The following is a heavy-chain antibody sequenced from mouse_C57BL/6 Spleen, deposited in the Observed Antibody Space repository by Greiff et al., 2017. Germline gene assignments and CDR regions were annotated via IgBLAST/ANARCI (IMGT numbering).Heavy chain of an antibody. J-gene: IGHJ3*01. V-gene: IGHV1-82*01. Sequence: QVQLKQSGPELVKPGASVKISCKASGYAFSSSWMNWVKQRPGKGLEWIGRIYPGDGDTNYNGKFKGKATLTADKSSSTAYMQLSSLTSADSAVYFCARRGDDGYYPAWFAYWGQGTLVTVSA. CDR2: IYPGDGDT. CDR1: GYAFSSSW. D-gene: IGHD2-3*01. CDR3: ARRGDDGYYPAWFAY.